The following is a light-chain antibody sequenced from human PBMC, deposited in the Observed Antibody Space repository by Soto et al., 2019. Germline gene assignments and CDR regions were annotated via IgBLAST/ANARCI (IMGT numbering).Light chain of an antibody. CDR2: AAS. Sequence: IQLTQSPSSLSASVGDRVTITCRASQGISSYLGWYRQKSGKAPQLLIYAASTLQSGVPSRFSGSGSGTDFTRTINSLQPEDFATYYCQQVNDYPITFGQGTRLELK. CDR3: QQVNDYPIT. CDR1: QGISSY. J-gene: IGKJ5*01. V-gene: IGKV1-9*01.